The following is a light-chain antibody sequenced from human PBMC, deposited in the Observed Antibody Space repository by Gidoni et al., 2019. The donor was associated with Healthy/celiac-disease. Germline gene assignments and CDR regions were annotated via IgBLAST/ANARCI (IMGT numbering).Light chain of an antibody. Sequence: DSQMTQSPYSLSASVGDRVTITCQASQDISNYLNWYQQKPGKAPKLLIYDASNLETGVPSSFSGSGSGTDFTFTISSLQPEDIATYYCQQYDNLPPYTFGQXTKLEIK. CDR3: QQYDNLPPYT. J-gene: IGKJ2*01. CDR2: DAS. V-gene: IGKV1-33*01. CDR1: QDISNY.